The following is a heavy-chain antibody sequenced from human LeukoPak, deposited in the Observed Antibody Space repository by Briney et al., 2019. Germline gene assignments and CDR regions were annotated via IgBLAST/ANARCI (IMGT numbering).Heavy chain of an antibody. CDR1: GGSFSGYY. CDR3: ARIKRARARSVALDY. V-gene: IGHV4-34*01. J-gene: IGHJ4*02. D-gene: IGHD6-19*01. CDR2: INHSGST. Sequence: SETLSLTCAVYGGSFSGYYWSWIRRPPGKGLEWIGEINHSGSTNYNPSLKSRVTISVDTSKNQFSLKLSSVTAADTAVYYCARIKRARARSVALDYWGQGTLVTVSS.